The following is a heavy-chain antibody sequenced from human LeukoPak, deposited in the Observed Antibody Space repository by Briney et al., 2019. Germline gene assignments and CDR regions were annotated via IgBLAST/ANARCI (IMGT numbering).Heavy chain of an antibody. D-gene: IGHD6-19*01. CDR3: AREVGSGIAVAGKGGWFDP. CDR2: ISAYNGNT. CDR1: GYTFTGYG. Sequence: ASVKVSCKASGYTFTGYGISWVRQAPGQGLEWMGWISAYNGNTNYAQKLQGRVTMTTDTSTSTAYMELRSLRSDDTAVYYCAREVGSGIAVAGKGGWFDPWGQRTLVTVSS. J-gene: IGHJ5*02. V-gene: IGHV1-18*01.